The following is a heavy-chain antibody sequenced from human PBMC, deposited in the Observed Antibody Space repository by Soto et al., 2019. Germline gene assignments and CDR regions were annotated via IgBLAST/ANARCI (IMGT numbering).Heavy chain of an antibody. J-gene: IGHJ4*02. V-gene: IGHV1-18*01. D-gene: IGHD6-13*01. CDR1: GYTFTSYG. Sequence: QVQLVQSGAEVKKPGASVKVSCKASGYTFTSYGISWVRQAPGQGLEWMGWISAYNGNTNYAQKLQGRVTMTTDKSTSTAYMELRSLGSDDTAVYYCARDDSRYYSSSWYVFWGQGTLVTVSA. CDR3: ARDDSRYYSSSWYVF. CDR2: ISAYNGNT.